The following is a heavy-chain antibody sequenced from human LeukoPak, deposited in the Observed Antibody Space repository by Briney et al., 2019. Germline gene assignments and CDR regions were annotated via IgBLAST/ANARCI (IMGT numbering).Heavy chain of an antibody. CDR1: GYTLTSYG. V-gene: IGHV1-18*01. D-gene: IGHD3-10*01. CDR2: ISTQSGNT. J-gene: IGHJ4*02. CDR3: ARGAFGDK. Sequence: ASVKVSCEASGYTLTSYGINWMRQAPGQGLEWMGWISTQSGNTNYAQKVQGRLTLTTDRSTNTAYMELRSLRSDDTAVYYCARGAFGDKWGQGTMVTVSS.